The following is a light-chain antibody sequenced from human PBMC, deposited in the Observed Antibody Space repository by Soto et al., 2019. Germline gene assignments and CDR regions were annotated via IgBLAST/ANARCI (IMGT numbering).Light chain of an antibody. Sequence: QSALTQPASVSGSPGHSITISCTGTSTDVGAYDYVSWYQQHPGKAPKLMISEVSNRPSGVSNRFSGSKSGNTASLTISGLQAEDEADYYCSSYRSGNSSVFGTGTKVTVL. V-gene: IGLV2-14*01. J-gene: IGLJ1*01. CDR3: SSYRSGNSSV. CDR1: STDVGAYDY. CDR2: EVS.